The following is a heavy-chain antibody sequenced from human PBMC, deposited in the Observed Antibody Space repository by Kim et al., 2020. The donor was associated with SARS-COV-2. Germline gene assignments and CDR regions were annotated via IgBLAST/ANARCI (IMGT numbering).Heavy chain of an antibody. J-gene: IGHJ6*02. D-gene: IGHD3-3*01. CDR1: GFTFSSYG. V-gene: IGHV3-33*01. Sequence: GGSLRLSCAASGFTFSSYGMHWVRQAPGKGLEWVAVIWYDGSNKYYADSVKGRFTISRDNSKNTLYLQMNSLRAEDTAVYYCARDGASGYDFWSGYYTDYYYGMDVWGQGTTVTVSS. CDR3: ARDGASGYDFWSGYYTDYYYGMDV. CDR2: IWYDGSNK.